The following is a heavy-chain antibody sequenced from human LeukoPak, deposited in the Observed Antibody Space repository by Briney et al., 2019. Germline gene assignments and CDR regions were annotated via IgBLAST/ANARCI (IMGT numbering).Heavy chain of an antibody. Sequence: ISCSGGSTYYPDSVKGRFTISRDNSKNTLYLQMNSLRAEDTAVYYCAKEYDFWSGDPFDYWGQGTLVTVSS. J-gene: IGHJ4*02. D-gene: IGHD3-3*01. V-gene: IGHV3-23*01. CDR2: ISCSGGST. CDR3: AKEYDFWSGDPFDY.